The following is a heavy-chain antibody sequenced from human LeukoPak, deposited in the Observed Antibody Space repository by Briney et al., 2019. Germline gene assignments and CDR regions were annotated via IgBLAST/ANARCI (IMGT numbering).Heavy chain of an antibody. D-gene: IGHD4-11*01. J-gene: IGHJ4*02. CDR3: AKPARTDYTDD. CDR2: ISSSGGSI. Sequence: GGSLRLSCAASGFTFSSYDMNWVRQAPGKGLEWVSYISSSGGSIYYAGSVKGRFTISRDNAKNTLYLQMNSLRAEDTAVYYCAKPARTDYTDDWGQGTLVTVSS. V-gene: IGHV3-23*01. CDR1: GFTFSSYD.